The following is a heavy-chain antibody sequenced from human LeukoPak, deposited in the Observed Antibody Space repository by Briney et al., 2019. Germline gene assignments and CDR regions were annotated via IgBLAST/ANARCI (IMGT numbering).Heavy chain of an antibody. CDR2: INPNSGGT. Sequence: EWMGWINPNSGGTNYAQKFQGRVTMTRDTSISTAYMELSRLRSDDTAVYYCARDQRGEIDPWGQGTLVTVSS. D-gene: IGHD3-16*01. V-gene: IGHV1-2*02. J-gene: IGHJ5*02. CDR3: ARDQRGEIDP.